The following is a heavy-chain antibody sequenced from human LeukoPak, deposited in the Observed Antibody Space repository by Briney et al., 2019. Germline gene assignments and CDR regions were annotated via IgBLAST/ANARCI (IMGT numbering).Heavy chain of an antibody. Sequence: GGSLRLSCVASQFIFTNYDMNWVRQAPGKGLEWVAHISASGRTDYYADAVKGRFTISRDNVNNSLVLQMDGLTADDTAVYYCAELGITMIGGVWGKGTTVTISS. CDR3: AELGITMIGGV. CDR1: QFIFTNYD. V-gene: IGHV3-48*03. CDR2: ISASGRTD. D-gene: IGHD3-10*02. J-gene: IGHJ6*04.